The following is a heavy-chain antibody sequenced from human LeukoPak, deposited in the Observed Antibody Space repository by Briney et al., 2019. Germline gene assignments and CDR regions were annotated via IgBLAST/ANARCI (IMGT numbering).Heavy chain of an antibody. CDR3: ASLPRGSGWFSYYYYGMDV. Sequence: QSGGSLRLSCAASGFTFSSYGMHWVRQAPGKGLEWVAVIWYDGSNKYYADSVKGQFTISRDNSKNTLYLQMNSLRAEDTAVYYCASLPRGSGWFSYYYYGMDVWGQGTTVTVSS. CDR1: GFTFSSYG. D-gene: IGHD6-19*01. V-gene: IGHV3-33*01. J-gene: IGHJ6*02. CDR2: IWYDGSNK.